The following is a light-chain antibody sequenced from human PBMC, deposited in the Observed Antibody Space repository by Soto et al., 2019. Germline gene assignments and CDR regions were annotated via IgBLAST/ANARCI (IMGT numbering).Light chain of an antibody. CDR1: QSLSSN. CDR2: GAS. V-gene: IGKV3-15*01. CDR3: QQYNNWPRT. J-gene: IGKJ1*01. Sequence: EIVLTQSPVTLSLSPGERATLSCRASQSLSSNLAWYQQKPGQAPRLLIYGASTRATGIPVRFSGSGSGTEFILTISSLQSEDSAVYYCQQYNNWPRTFGQGTKVDIK.